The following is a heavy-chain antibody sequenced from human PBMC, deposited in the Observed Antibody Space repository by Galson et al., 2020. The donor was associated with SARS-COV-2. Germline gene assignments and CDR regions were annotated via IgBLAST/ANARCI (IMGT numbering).Heavy chain of an antibody. J-gene: IGHJ4*02. CDR2: VYYSGST. V-gene: IGHV4-39*01. D-gene: IGHD3-10*01. Sequence: SETLSLTCTVSGGPIISSSHYWGWIRQPPGKGLEWIWSVYYSGSTHYNPSLESRVTVSVDTSNNQFSLRLNSVIAADTAVYYCARHRRWLQSGCDYWGQGTPGTGSS. CDR1: GGPIISSSHY. CDR3: ARHRRWLQSGCDY.